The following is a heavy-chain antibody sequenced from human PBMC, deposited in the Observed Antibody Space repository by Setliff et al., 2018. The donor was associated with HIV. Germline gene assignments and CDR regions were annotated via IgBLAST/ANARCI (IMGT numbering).Heavy chain of an antibody. D-gene: IGHD3-10*01. CDR3: AARNSGNPTRHFDY. CDR2: IYSNGNT. V-gene: IGHV4-4*07. CDR1: GGSISSHY. Sequence: SETLSLTCTVSGGSISSHYWSWIRQPAGKGLEWIGRIYSNGNTDYNPSLKSRVTISEDTSQDQFSLRLTSVTAADTAVYYCAARNSGNPTRHFDYWGQGTLVTVSS. J-gene: IGHJ4*02.